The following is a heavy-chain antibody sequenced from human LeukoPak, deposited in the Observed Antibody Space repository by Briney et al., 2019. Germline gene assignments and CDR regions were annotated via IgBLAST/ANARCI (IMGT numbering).Heavy chain of an antibody. J-gene: IGHJ5*02. V-gene: IGHV3-23*01. CDR2: ISGSGGST. Sequence: PGGSQRLSCAASGFTFSSYAMSWVRQARGKGLECVLAISGSGGSTYYADSVKGRFTISRDNSKNTLYLQMNSLRAEDTAVYYCAKDGVVPAALFDPWGQGTLVTVSS. CDR1: GFTFSSYA. D-gene: IGHD2-2*01. CDR3: AKDGVVPAALFDP.